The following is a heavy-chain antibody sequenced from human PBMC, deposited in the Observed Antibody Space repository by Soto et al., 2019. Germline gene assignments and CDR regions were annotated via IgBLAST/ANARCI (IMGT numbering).Heavy chain of an antibody. V-gene: IGHV4-59*01. CDR1: GGSISSYY. Sequence: QVQLQESGPGLVKPSETLSLTCTVSGGSISSYYWSWIRQPPGKGLEWIGYIYYSGSTKYNPSLKSRDTISVDTSKHQFSLKLSSVTAADTAVYYCARVGYYCEPSGSGMDVWGQGTTVTVSS. CDR3: ARVGYYCEPSGSGMDV. D-gene: IGHD3-22*01. J-gene: IGHJ6*02. CDR2: IYYSGST.